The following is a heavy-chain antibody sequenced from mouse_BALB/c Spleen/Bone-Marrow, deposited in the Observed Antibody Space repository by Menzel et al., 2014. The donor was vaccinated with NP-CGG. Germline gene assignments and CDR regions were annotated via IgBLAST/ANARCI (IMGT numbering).Heavy chain of an antibody. CDR1: GFTFSSYT. J-gene: IGHJ4*01. D-gene: IGHD2-4*01. Sequence: EVMLVESGGGLVQLGGSLKLSCAASGFTFSSYTMSWVRQTPEKRLEWVAYISNGGGSTYYPDTVKGRFTISRDNAKNPLSLQKSSLMSEDTAMYYCARLSYDYVFYAVVYWAKGPSVPVSS. V-gene: IGHV5-12-2*01. CDR3: ARLSYDYVFYAVVY. CDR2: ISNGGGST.